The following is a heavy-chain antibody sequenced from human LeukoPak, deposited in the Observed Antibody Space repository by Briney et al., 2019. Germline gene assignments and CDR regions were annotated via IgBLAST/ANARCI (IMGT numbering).Heavy chain of an antibody. CDR1: GFTVSSNY. CDR3: AKSERGSDKWLDP. Sequence: GGSLGLSCAASGFTVSSNYMSWVRHAPGKGLEWVSVIYSGGSTYYADSVKGRFTISRDNSKNTLYLQMNSLRDEDTAVYYCAKSERGSDKWLDPWGQGTLVIVSS. CDR2: IYSGGST. V-gene: IGHV3-53*05. D-gene: IGHD1-1*01. J-gene: IGHJ5*02.